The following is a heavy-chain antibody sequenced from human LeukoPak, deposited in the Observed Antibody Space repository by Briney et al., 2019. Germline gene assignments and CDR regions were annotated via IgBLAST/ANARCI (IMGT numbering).Heavy chain of an antibody. D-gene: IGHD3-10*01. CDR2: IYYSGST. CDR1: GGSISSYY. J-gene: IGHJ2*01. CDR3: ARGSNMGAGYYGSGARGHWYFDL. V-gene: IGHV4-59*01. Sequence: SETLSLTCTVSGGSISSYYWSWIRQPPGKGLEWIGYIYYSGSTNYNPSLKSRVTISVDTSKNQFSLKLSSVTAADTAVYYCARGSNMGAGYYGSGARGHWYFDLWGRGTLVTVSS.